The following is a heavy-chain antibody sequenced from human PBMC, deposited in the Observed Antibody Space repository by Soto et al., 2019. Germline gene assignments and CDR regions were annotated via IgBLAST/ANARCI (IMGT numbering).Heavy chain of an antibody. CDR1: GGSITDDY. J-gene: IGHJ4*02. CDR2: IYTSGST. Sequence: SETLSLTCTVSGGSITDDYWSWIRQPAGKGLEWIGRIYTSGSTNYNPSLKSRVTMSVDTSKNQFSLKLNSVTAADTAVYYCASANIVRVPAAIKGFDCWGQGTLVTVSS. D-gene: IGHD2-2*01. CDR3: ASANIVRVPAAIKGFDC. V-gene: IGHV4-4*07.